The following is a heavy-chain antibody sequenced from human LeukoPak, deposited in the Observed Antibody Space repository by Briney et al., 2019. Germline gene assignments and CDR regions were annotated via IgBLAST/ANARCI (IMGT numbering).Heavy chain of an antibody. Sequence: ASVKVSCKASGGTFSSYAISWVRQAPGQGLEWMGWISAYNGNTNYAQKLQGRVTMTTDTSTSTAYMELRSLRSDDTAVYYCARAPTIWPPDPWGQGTLVTVSS. J-gene: IGHJ5*02. CDR2: ISAYNGNT. V-gene: IGHV1-18*01. CDR3: ARAPTIWPPDP. D-gene: IGHD3-9*01. CDR1: GGTFSSYA.